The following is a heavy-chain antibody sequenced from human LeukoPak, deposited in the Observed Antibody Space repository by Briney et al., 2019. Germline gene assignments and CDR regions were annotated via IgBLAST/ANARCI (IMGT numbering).Heavy chain of an antibody. D-gene: IGHD3-10*01. CDR2: NNHSGIT. V-gene: IGHV4-34*01. J-gene: IGHJ6*02. CDR1: NGSLTGYY. CDR3: ARGGIMVRVSINFLFYYGLDL. Sequence: SETLSLTRCVSNGSLTGYYWTRIRQPPRRGVVWIGENNHSGITNSIPSLKSRISISVDWSKNQFSLNLCSVTAADPAVYYCARGGIMVRVSINFLFYYGLDLWGQGTPVTVSS.